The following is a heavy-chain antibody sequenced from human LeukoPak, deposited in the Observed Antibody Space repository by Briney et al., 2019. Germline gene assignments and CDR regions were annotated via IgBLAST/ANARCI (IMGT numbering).Heavy chain of an antibody. Sequence: PGGSLRLSCAASGFTVSSSYMTWVRQAPGKGLEWVSVIRSGGSTVYADSVKGRFTISRDNSKNTLYLQLNSLRAEDTAVYYCAREGSGRTAYNDGLDVWGQRTMVTVSS. J-gene: IGHJ3*01. CDR3: AREGSGRTAYNDGLDV. D-gene: IGHD3-10*01. V-gene: IGHV3-53*01. CDR2: IRSGGST. CDR1: GFTVSSSY.